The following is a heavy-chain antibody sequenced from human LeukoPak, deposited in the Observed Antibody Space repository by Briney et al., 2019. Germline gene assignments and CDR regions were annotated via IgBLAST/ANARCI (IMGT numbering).Heavy chain of an antibody. J-gene: IGHJ4*02. CDR3: SRSLDY. CDR1: GFSFSDYW. Sequence: GGSLRLSCAASGFSFSDYWMDWVRQSPGKGMEWVANINQDGSEGYYADSVKGRFTISRDNAKNSLYLQMNKLRAEDTAVYYCSRSLDYWGQGALVTVSS. CDR2: INQDGSEG. V-gene: IGHV3-7*01.